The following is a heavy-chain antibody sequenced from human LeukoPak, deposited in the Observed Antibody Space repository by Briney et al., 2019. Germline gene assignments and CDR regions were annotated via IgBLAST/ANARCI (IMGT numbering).Heavy chain of an antibody. CDR2: ISSSSSYL. Sequence: GGSLRLSCAASGFTFSSYGMHWVRQAPGKGLEWVSSISSSSSYLYYADSVKGRFTISRDNAKNSLYLQMNSLRAEDTAVYYCARGRRTFDAFDIWGQGTMVTVSS. CDR3: ARGRRTFDAFDI. V-gene: IGHV3-21*01. CDR1: GFTFSSYG. J-gene: IGHJ3*02. D-gene: IGHD3-16*01.